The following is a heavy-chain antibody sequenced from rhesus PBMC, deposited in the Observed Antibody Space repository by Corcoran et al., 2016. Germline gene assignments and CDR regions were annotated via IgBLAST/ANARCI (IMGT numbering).Heavy chain of an antibody. D-gene: IGHD6-31*01. CDR3: ANVRAAAGTVGYFEF. V-gene: IGHV4S10*01. J-gene: IGHJ1*01. CDR1: GGSISDSYR. CDR2: IYGTSPTT. Sequence: QVQLQESGPGVVKPSETLSLTCAVSGGSISDSYRWSWIRQPPGKGLEGIAYIYGTSPTTNSPPALRRLVTISNAPSKNHFSLKLSSVTAADTAGYYCANVRAAAGTVGYFEFWGQGALVTVSS.